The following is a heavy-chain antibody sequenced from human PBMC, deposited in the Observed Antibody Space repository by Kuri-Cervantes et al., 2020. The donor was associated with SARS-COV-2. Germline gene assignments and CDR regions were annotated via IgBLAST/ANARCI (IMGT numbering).Heavy chain of an antibody. D-gene: IGHD5-12*01. CDR3: VRPRNSGHFDY. CDR1: GGSISSYY. V-gene: IGHV4-39*01. Sequence: SETLSLTCTVSGGSISSYYWSWIRQPPGKGLEWIGSIYFRGNTYYNPSLQSRIAISVDTSKNRFSLNLTSMTAADTAVYYCVRPRNSGHFDYWGLGTRVTVSS. J-gene: IGHJ4*02. CDR2: IYFRGNT.